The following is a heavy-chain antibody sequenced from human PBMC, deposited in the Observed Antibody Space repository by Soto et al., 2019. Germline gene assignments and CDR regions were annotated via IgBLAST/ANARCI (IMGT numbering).Heavy chain of an antibody. J-gene: IGHJ3*02. CDR2: VDPEDGET. Sequence: ASVKVSCKVSGYTFTDYYMHWVQQAPGRGLEWMGLVDPEDGETIYSEKFQGRVTITADTSTDTAYMELTSLRSEETAVYYCATSRPGRSPFIRGAFEIWGQGTMVTVSS. CDR1: GYTFTDYY. D-gene: IGHD3-10*01. CDR3: ATSRPGRSPFIRGAFEI. V-gene: IGHV1-69-2*01.